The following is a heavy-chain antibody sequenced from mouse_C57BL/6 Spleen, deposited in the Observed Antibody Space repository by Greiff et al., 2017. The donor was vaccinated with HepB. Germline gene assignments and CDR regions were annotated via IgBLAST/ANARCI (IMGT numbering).Heavy chain of an antibody. J-gene: IGHJ2*01. D-gene: IGHD1-1*01. CDR3: ARDGGDYGSSPWYFDY. V-gene: IGHV5-4*01. CDR1: GFTFSSYA. CDR2: ISDGGSYT. Sequence: EVKLVESGGGLVKPGGSLKLSCAASGFTFSSYAMSWVRQTPEKRLEWVATISDGGSYTYYPDNVKGRFTISRDNAKNNLYLQMSHLKSEDTAMYYCARDGGDYGSSPWYFDYWGQGTTLTVSS.